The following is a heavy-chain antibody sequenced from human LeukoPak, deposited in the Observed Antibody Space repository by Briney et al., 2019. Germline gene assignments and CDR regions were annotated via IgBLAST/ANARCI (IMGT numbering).Heavy chain of an antibody. V-gene: IGHV1-3*01. J-gene: IGHJ4*02. Sequence: ASVKVPCKASGYTFTSYAIHWVRQAPGQRLEWMGWISAGNGNTKYSQNFQGRVTFISNTSATTAFMELSSLRSEDAAVYYCARDSGSGSNDYWGQGTLVTVSS. CDR1: GYTFTSYA. CDR3: ARDSGSGSNDY. D-gene: IGHD1-26*01. CDR2: ISAGNGNT.